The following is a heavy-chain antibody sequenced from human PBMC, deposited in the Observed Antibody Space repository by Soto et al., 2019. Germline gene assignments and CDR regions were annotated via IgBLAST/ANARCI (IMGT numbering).Heavy chain of an antibody. D-gene: IGHD4-17*01. CDR3: ARDHDYGDYDYFDD. V-gene: IGHV3-33*01. CDR1: GFTFSSYG. CDR2: IWYDGSNK. J-gene: IGHJ4*02. Sequence: QVQLVESGGGVVQPGRSLRLSCAASGFTFSSYGMHWVRQAPGKGLEWVAVIWYDGSNKYYADSVKGRFTISRDNSKNTLYLQMNRLRAEDTAVYYCARDHDYGDYDYFDDWGQVTLVTVSS.